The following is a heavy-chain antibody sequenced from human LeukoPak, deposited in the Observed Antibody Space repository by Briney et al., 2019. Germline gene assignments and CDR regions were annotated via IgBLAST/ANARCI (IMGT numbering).Heavy chain of an antibody. Sequence: GGSLRLSCAASGFTFSTSWMNWVRQAPGKGPEWVASIKEDGSEQYYVDSVKGRFTISRDNDKNSLYLQMNSLRAEDTAVYYCARGNYYDRSGYFNFWGQGTLVTVS. D-gene: IGHD3-22*01. CDR1: GFTFSTSW. CDR2: IKEDGSEQ. J-gene: IGHJ4*02. V-gene: IGHV3-7*01. CDR3: ARGNYYDRSGYFNF.